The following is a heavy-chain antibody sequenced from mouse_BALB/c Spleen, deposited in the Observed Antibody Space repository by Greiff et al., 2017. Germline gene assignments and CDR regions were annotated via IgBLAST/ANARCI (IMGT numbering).Heavy chain of an antibody. CDR3: ARGGGNYERDFDY. Sequence: EVKLVESGGGLVKPGGSLKLSCAASGFTFSSYAMSWVRQTPEKRLEWVASISSGGSTYYPDSVKGRFTISRDNARNILYLQMSSLRSEDTAMYYCARGGGNYERDFDYWGQGTTLTVSS. CDR2: ISSGGST. V-gene: IGHV5-6-5*01. J-gene: IGHJ2*01. D-gene: IGHD2-1*01. CDR1: GFTFSSYA.